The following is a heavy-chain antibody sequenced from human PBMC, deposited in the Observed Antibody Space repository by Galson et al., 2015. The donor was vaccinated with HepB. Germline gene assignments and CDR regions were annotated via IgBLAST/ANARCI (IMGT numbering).Heavy chain of an antibody. V-gene: IGHV3-7*01. J-gene: IGHJ4*02. D-gene: IGHD5-12*01. Sequence: PLRHSCADPGVTDSRPRLSWARQAPGKGLGWVATRKEDGSDKHYGDSVKGHFTIPRDNAKNSLYLQMNSLRPEDTAVYYCARERDMATIVEVFDFWGQGTLVTVSA. CDR3: ARERDMATIVEVFDF. CDR1: GVTDSRPR. CDR2: RKEDGSDK.